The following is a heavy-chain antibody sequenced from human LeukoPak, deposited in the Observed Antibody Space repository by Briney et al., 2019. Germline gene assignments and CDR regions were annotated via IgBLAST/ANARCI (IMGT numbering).Heavy chain of an antibody. J-gene: IGHJ6*02. V-gene: IGHV3-33*01. CDR1: GFTFSSYG. CDR2: TWYDGSNK. CDR3: ARAAPPSYYYYGMDV. Sequence: GGSLRLSCAASGFTFSSYGMHWVRQAPGKGLEWVAATWYDGSNKYYADSVKGRFTISRDNSKNTLYLQMNSLRAEDTAVYYCARAAPPSYYYYGMDVWGQGTTVTVSS.